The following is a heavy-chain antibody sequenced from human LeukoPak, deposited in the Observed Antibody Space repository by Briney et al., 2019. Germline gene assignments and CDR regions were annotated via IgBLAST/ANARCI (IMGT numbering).Heavy chain of an antibody. CDR2: INSDGSST. J-gene: IGHJ4*02. Sequence: GGSLRLSCAASGFTFSRYWMHWVHHAPGEGLVWVLRINSDGSSTSYADSVKGRFTISRDNAKNTMYLQMNSLIAEDTAVYYCARESGSYYYFDYWGQRTLVTVSS. V-gene: IGHV3-74*01. CDR1: GFTFSRYW. CDR3: ARESGSYYYFDY. D-gene: IGHD1-26*01.